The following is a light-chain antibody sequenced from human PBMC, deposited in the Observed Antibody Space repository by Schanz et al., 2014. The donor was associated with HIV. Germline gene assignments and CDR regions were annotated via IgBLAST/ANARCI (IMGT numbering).Light chain of an antibody. CDR1: QSVSSSY. CDR3: QQYGSPPWT. Sequence: EIVLTQSPGTLSLSPGERATLSCRASQSVSSSYLAWYQQKPGQAPRLLIFAASSRATGIPDRFSGSESGXDFTLTISSVEPXXXXXXYCQQYGSPPWTFGXXXKVEVK. CDR2: AAS. J-gene: IGKJ1*01. V-gene: IGKV3-20*01.